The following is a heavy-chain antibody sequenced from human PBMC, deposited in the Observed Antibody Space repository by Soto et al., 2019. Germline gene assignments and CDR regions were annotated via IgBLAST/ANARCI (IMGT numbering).Heavy chain of an antibody. CDR2: IYYSGST. CDR1: CGSISSGGYY. D-gene: IGHD3-3*01. CDR3: ARAIGRISDFRGLDY. J-gene: IGHJ4*02. Sequence: NPSETLSLTCTVSCGSISSGGYYWSWIRQHPGKGLEWIGYIYYSGSTYYNPSLKSRVTISVDTSKNQFSLKLSSVTAADTAVYYCARAIGRISDFRGLDYWGQGTLVTVSS. V-gene: IGHV4-31*03.